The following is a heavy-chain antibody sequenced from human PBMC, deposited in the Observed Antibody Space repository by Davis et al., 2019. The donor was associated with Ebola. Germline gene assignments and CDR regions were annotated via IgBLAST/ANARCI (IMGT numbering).Heavy chain of an antibody. CDR2: IRYDGSNK. V-gene: IGHV3-30*02. D-gene: IGHD3-3*01. CDR3: AKDTIFGVVIIRYYGMDV. J-gene: IGHJ6*02. CDR1: GFTFSSYG. Sequence: PGGSLRLSCAASGFTFSSYGMHWVRQAPGKGLEWVAFIRYDGSNKYYADSVKGRFTISRDNSKNTLYLQMNSLRAEDTAVYYCAKDTIFGVVIIRYYGMDVWGQGTTVTVSS.